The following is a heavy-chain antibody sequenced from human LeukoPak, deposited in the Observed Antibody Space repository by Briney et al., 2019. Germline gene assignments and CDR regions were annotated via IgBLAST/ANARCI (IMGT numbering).Heavy chain of an antibody. D-gene: IGHD5-12*01. CDR1: GFTVSNNY. V-gene: IGHV3-53*01. CDR2: IHSGGTT. CDR3: ARDSDSGYGPFAS. J-gene: IGHJ4*02. Sequence: GGSLRLPCAASGFTVSNNYMSWVRRAPGKGLEWVSVIHSGGTTNYADSVQGRFTISRDNSKTTVYLHMNSLRAEDTAVYYCARDSDSGYGPFASWGQGTLVTVSS.